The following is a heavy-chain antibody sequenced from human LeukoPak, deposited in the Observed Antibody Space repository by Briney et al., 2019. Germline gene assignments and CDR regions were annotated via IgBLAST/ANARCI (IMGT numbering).Heavy chain of an antibody. V-gene: IGHV3-30-3*01. CDR3: ARVYDGSGSYDY. D-gene: IGHD3-10*01. CDR1: GFTFSRHW. CDR2: ISYDGSNK. Sequence: GGSLRLSCAASGFTFSRHWMSWVRQAPGKGLEWVAVISYDGSNKYYADSVKGRFTISRDNSKNTLYLQMNSLRAEDTAVYYCARVYDGSGSYDYWGQGTLVTVSS. J-gene: IGHJ4*02.